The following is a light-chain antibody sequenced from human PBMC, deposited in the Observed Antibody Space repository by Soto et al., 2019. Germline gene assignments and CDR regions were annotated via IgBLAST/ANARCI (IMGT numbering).Light chain of an antibody. CDR1: PSVTSN. J-gene: IGKJ5*01. Sequence: ELVMTQSPATLSVSPGDRATLSCRASPSVTSNLAWYQQKPGQAPRLLIYGASTRATGIPARFSGSGSGTEFTLTISSLQSVDFAVYYCQQYNNWPPITFGQGTRLEIK. CDR3: QQYNNWPPIT. CDR2: GAS. V-gene: IGKV3-15*01.